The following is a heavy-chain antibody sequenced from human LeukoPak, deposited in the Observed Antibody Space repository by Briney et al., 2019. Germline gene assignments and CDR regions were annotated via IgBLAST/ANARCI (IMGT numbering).Heavy chain of an antibody. Sequence: GGSLRLSCAASGFTVSTNYMTWVRQAPGKGLEWVSVIYSGGTTYYADSVKGRFSISGDNSKNTLYLQMNSLRAEDTAVYYCARGPGYCSGGSCYSGGDYWGQGTLVTVSS. CDR2: IYSGGTT. D-gene: IGHD2-15*01. J-gene: IGHJ4*02. CDR3: ARGPGYCSGGSCYSGGDY. CDR1: GFTVSTNY. V-gene: IGHV3-66*01.